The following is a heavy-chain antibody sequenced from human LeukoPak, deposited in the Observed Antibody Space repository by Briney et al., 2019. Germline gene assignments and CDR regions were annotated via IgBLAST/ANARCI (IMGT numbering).Heavy chain of an antibody. CDR2: IGGSGGAI. CDR3: AKDLGYNSGSYYLDFDY. D-gene: IGHD1-26*01. J-gene: IGHJ4*02. Sequence: GGSLRLSCGASGFTFSRYAMSWVRQAPGKGLQWVSEIGGSGGAIYYADSVKGRFTISRNNSKNTLFLEMNSLRAEDTAVYYCAKDLGYNSGSYYLDFDYWGQGTLVTVSS. CDR1: GFTFSRYA. V-gene: IGHV3-23*01.